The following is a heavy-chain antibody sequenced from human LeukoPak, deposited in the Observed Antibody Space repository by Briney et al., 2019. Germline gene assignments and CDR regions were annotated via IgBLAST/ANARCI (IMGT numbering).Heavy chain of an antibody. Sequence: SETLSLTCSVSGGSISSTNYYWGWIRQPPGKGLEWIGSFYFAGSIYYNSSLKSRVTISVDTSKNQFSLKLSSVTAADAAVFYCARGEVEWQLAGGYYFDYWGQGTLVTVSS. CDR3: ARGEVEWQLAGGYYFDY. CDR1: GGSISSTNYY. V-gene: IGHV4-39*07. CDR2: FYFAGSI. D-gene: IGHD6-6*01. J-gene: IGHJ4*02.